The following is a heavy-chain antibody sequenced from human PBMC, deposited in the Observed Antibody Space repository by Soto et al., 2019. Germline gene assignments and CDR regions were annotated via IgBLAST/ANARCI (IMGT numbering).Heavy chain of an antibody. D-gene: IGHD1-26*01. CDR1: GFTFSSYG. V-gene: IGHV3-30*18. CDR3: AKDVVVGATPGLGDYYYYYGMDV. CDR2: ISDDGSNK. Sequence: QVQLVESGGGVVQPGRSLRLSCAASGFTFSSYGMHWVRQAPGKGLEWVAVISDDGSNKYYADSVKCRFTISRDNSKNTMYMQMNRLRAEDTAVYYCAKDVVVGATPGLGDYYYYYGMDVWGQGTTVTVSS. J-gene: IGHJ6*02.